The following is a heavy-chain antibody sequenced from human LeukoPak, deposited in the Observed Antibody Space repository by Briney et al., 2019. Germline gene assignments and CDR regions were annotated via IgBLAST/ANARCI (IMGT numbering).Heavy chain of an antibody. CDR2: IYNTVDT. CDR3: ARRRYYDSTGYNPTYYFDY. CDR1: GDSIIGYY. V-gene: IGHV4-59*01. D-gene: IGHD3-22*01. J-gene: IGHJ4*02. Sequence: PSETLSLTCTVSGDSIIGYYWSWIRQSPGKRLEWIGYIYNTVDTTYNPSLESRVTISLDMSNNQFSLRLSSVAAADTAVYYCARRRYYDSTGYNPTYYFDYRGQGILVTVSS.